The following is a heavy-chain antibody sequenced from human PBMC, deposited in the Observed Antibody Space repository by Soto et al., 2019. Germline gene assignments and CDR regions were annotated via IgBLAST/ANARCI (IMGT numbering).Heavy chain of an antibody. V-gene: IGHV1-2*02. Sequence: ASLKVSCKASGYTFTGYYMHWVRQAPGQGLEWMGWINPNSGGTNYAQKFQGRVTMTRDTSISTAYMELSRLRSDDTAVYYCARVNPEYSSSPYYYYGMDVWGQGTTVTVSS. J-gene: IGHJ6*02. D-gene: IGHD6-6*01. CDR1: GYTFTGYY. CDR3: ARVNPEYSSSPYYYYGMDV. CDR2: INPNSGGT.